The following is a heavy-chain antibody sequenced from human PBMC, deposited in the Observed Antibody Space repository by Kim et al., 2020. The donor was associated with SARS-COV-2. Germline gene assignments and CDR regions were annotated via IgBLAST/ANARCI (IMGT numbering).Heavy chain of an antibody. CDR2: ISYDGTDT. CDR1: GFTFSGYP. V-gene: IGHV3-30*14. D-gene: IGHD3-22*01. J-gene: IGHJ4*02. Sequence: GGSLRLSCETSGFTFSGYPFHWVRQAPGKGLEWVAVISYDGTDTYYADSVQGRFTISRDNSKHTVFLQMNSLRPEDTAVYYCARDWGYDSSGHLSHVDFWGQGTLVTVSS. CDR3: ARDWGYDSSGHLSHVDF.